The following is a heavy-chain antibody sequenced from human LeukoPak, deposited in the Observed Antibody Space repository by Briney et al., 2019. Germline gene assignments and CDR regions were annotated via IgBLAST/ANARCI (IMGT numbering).Heavy chain of an antibody. CDR2: IRGNGGST. CDR3: ARGDDYILFDY. V-gene: IGHV3-64*01. Sequence: PGGSLSLSCAASGFTFSSYPMHWVRQAPGKGLEYVSGIRGNGGSTYYANSVKGRFTISRDNSKNTLYLRMGSLRAEDMAVYFCARGDDYILFDYWGQGALVTVSS. J-gene: IGHJ4*02. CDR1: GFTFSSYP. D-gene: IGHD4-11*01.